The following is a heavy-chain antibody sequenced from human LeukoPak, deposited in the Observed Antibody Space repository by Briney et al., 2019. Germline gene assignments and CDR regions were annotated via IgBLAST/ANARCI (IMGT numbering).Heavy chain of an antibody. D-gene: IGHD3-9*01. Sequence: TGGSLRLSCAASGFTFSNYNINWVRQAPGKGLEWVSYISTSGRAIFYADSVKGRFTISRDNAKNSLFLQMNSLRDEDTAVYYCARDSTHYDILTGWDYYGMDVWGQGTTVTVSS. CDR1: GFTFSNYN. CDR2: ISTSGRAI. V-gene: IGHV3-48*02. J-gene: IGHJ6*02. CDR3: ARDSTHYDILTGWDYYGMDV.